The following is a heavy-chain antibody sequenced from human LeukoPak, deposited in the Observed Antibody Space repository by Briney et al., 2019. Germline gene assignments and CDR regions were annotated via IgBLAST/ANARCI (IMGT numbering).Heavy chain of an antibody. D-gene: IGHD3-9*01. J-gene: IGHJ4*02. Sequence: SETLSLTCTVSGVSISSYYWSWIRQPPGKGLEWIGYIYYSGSTNYNPSLKSRVTISVDTSKNQFSLKLSPVTAADTAVYYCARDSATTGYYNYWGQGTLVTVSS. CDR3: ARDSATTGYYNY. CDR1: GVSISSYY. CDR2: IYYSGST. V-gene: IGHV4-59*01.